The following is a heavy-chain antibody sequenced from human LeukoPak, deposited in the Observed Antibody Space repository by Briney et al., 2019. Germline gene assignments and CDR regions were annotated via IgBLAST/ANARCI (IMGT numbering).Heavy chain of an antibody. CDR3: ARSSMVRGGGFDY. J-gene: IGHJ4*02. CDR1: GFTFSSYS. V-gene: IGHV3-21*01. D-gene: IGHD3-10*01. Sequence: GGSLRLSCAASGFTFSSYSMNWVRQAPGKGLEWVSSISSSSSYIYYADSVKGRFTISRDNAKNSLYLRMNSLRAEDTAVYYCARSSMVRGGGFDYWGQGTLVTVSS. CDR2: ISSSSSYI.